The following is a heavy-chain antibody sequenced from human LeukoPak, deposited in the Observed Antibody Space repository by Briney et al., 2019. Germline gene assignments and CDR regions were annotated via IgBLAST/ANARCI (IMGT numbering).Heavy chain of an antibody. D-gene: IGHD3-10*01. Sequence: GASVKVSCKASGYTFTGYYMHWVRQAPGQGLEWMGLINPNSGGTNYAQKLQGRFTITRDTSITTPYMELSRLRSADTAVYYCARAYYYGSGSYYPYWGQGTLVTVSS. CDR1: GYTFTGYY. CDR2: INPNSGGT. J-gene: IGHJ4*02. CDR3: ARAYYYGSGSYYPY. V-gene: IGHV1-2*02.